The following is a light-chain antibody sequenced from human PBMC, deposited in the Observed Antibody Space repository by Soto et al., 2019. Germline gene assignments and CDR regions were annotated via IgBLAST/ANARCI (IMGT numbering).Light chain of an antibody. J-gene: IGKJ5*01. V-gene: IGKV1-5*01. CDR1: QSISSW. Sequence: DIQMTQSPSTLSASVGDRVTITGRASQSISSWLAWYQQKPGKAPKLLIYAASTLQSGVPSRFSGSGSGTDFTLTISSLQPEDFATYYCQQLNSYLTITFGQGTRLEIK. CDR2: AAS. CDR3: QQLNSYLTIT.